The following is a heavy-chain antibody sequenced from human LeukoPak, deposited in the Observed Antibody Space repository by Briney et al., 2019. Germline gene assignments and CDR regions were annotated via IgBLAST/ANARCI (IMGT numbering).Heavy chain of an antibody. Sequence: GGSLSLLCGPYGFPFSTHGMHWVRHAPGEGLVWVAFIRYEGINKYYADSVKGRFTMSRDSYKNTLYLQMNSLRPEDTAVYYCAKEGDYYGSGSYRDVFDIWGQGTRATVSS. CDR3: AKEGDYYGSGSYRDVFDI. CDR1: GFPFSTHG. CDR2: IRYEGINK. D-gene: IGHD3-10*01. J-gene: IGHJ3*02. V-gene: IGHV3-30*02.